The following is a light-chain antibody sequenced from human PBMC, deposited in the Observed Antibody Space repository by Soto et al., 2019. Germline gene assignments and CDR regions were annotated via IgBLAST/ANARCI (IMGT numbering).Light chain of an antibody. CDR2: DVS. CDR3: CSHVVTYTSYV. J-gene: IGLJ1*01. Sequence: QSALTQPRSVSGSPGQSVTISCTGTSSDVGGYNFVSWYQQYPGKAPRVMIYDVSKRPSGVPDRFSGSKSGNTASLTISGLQAEDEADYYCCSHVVTYTSYVFGTGTKVTVL. V-gene: IGLV2-11*01. CDR1: SSDVGGYNF.